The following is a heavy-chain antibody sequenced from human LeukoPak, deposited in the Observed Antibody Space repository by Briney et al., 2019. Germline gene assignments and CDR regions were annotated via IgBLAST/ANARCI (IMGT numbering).Heavy chain of an antibody. Sequence: GGPLRLSCAASGLTFIRYWMHWVPQAPGKGLVWVSRMNRRVSGIAYADSVKGRYTISRDNAKNNLYLKMSSQTDEVTAESSCARDRVDFYTGYDAFDIWGQGTMVTVSS. V-gene: IGHV3-74*01. J-gene: IGHJ3*02. CDR3: ARDRVDFYTGYDAFDI. CDR1: GLTFIRYW. CDR2: MNRRVSGI. D-gene: IGHD3/OR15-3a*01.